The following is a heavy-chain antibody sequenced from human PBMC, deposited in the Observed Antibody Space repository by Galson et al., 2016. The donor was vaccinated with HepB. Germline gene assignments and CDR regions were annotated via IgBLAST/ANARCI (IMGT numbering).Heavy chain of an antibody. D-gene: IGHD3-10*01. Sequence: SVKVSCKASGYTFTDYYIHWVRQAPGQGLEWMGWINPNSGGTKYAQTFQDWVTMTRDMSITTAYMELSRLKSDDTAIYYCAREPGTLHYVSGSPDGLDVWGQGTTVTVSS. J-gene: IGHJ6*02. CDR3: AREPGTLHYVSGSPDGLDV. CDR2: INPNSGGT. CDR1: GYTFTDYY. V-gene: IGHV1-2*04.